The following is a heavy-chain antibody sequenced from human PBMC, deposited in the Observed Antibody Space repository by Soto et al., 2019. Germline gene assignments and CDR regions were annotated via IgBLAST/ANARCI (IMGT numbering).Heavy chain of an antibody. CDR3: AKAFGYGSRERALDY. J-gene: IGHJ4*02. V-gene: IGHV3-23*01. CDR1: GFTFGNYD. D-gene: IGHD6-13*01. CDR2: VTDSGAGT. Sequence: GGSLRLSCAASGFTFGNYDMNWVRQAPGKGLEWVSVVTDSGAGTHYADSVTGRFTISRDNSKNTLYLQMNTLRVEDTAVYYCAKAFGYGSRERALDYWGQGTLVTVSS.